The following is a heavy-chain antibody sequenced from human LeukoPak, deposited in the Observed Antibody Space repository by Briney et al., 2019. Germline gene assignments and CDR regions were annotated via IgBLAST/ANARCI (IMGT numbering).Heavy chain of an antibody. J-gene: IGHJ4*02. V-gene: IGHV4-59*01. CDR1: GGSISSYY. CDR3: ARNVEMATITPYFDY. Sequence: SETLSLTCTVSGGSISSYYWSWIRQPPGKGLEWIGYIYYSGSTNYNPSLKSRVTLSVDTSKNQFSLKLSSVTAAGTAVYYCARNVEMATITPYFDYWGQGTLVTVSS. D-gene: IGHD5-24*01. CDR2: IYYSGST.